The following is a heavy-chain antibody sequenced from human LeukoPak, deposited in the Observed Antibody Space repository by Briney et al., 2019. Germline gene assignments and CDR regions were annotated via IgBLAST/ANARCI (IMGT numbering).Heavy chain of an antibody. J-gene: IGHJ5*02. CDR2: VNHGGDT. Sequence: SETLSLTCAVYNGSFSGYYWSWIRQSPEKGLEWIGEVNHGGDTNYNPSLRGRVTISLVTSKTHFSLNLRSVTAADAAVYNCARAAWNGGGGFDPWGQGTLVTVSS. CDR3: ARAAWNGGGGFDP. CDR1: NGSFSGYY. D-gene: IGHD3-16*01. V-gene: IGHV4-34*01.